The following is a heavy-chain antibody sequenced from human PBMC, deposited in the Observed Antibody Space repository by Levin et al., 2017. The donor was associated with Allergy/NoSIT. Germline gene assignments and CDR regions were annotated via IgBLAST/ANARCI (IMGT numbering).Heavy chain of an antibody. CDR1: GFTFSNYA. J-gene: IGHJ4*02. D-gene: IGHD3-9*01. CDR3: AKTGEYKKYYFDY. CDR2: ISGNGESI. Sequence: GGSLRLSCAASGFTFSNYAMSWVRQAPGKGLEWVSAISGNGESIFYADSVEGRFTISRDNSKNTLYLQINGLRVEDTAIFYCAKTGEYKKYYFDYWGQGTLVTVSS. V-gene: IGHV3-23*01.